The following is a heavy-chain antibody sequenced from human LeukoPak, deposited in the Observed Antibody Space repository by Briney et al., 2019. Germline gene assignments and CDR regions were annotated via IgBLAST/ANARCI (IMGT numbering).Heavy chain of an antibody. Sequence: SVKVSCNASAGTFSSYAISWVRQAPGQGLEWMGRIIPIFGTANYAQKFQGRVTITTDESTSTAYMELSSLRSEDTAVYYCARDLGDSYYYDSSGPSGVWYFDYWGQGTLVTVSS. CDR1: AGTFSSYA. V-gene: IGHV1-69*05. CDR2: IIPIFGTA. D-gene: IGHD3-22*01. CDR3: ARDLGDSYYYDSSGPSGVWYFDY. J-gene: IGHJ4*02.